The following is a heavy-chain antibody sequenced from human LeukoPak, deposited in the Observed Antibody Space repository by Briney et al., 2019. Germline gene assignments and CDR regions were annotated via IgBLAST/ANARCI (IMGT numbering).Heavy chain of an antibody. CDR2: IHTSGSN. D-gene: IGHD3-3*01. V-gene: IGHV4-4*09. CDR3: ARLSAAVHLGAFDL. Sequence: PSETLSLTCAVSGVSISPYYWAWIRQPPGKGLEWIGYIHTSGSNNQYPSLKSRVTISVDKSKNHFSLRLTSVTAADTAVYYCARLSAAVHLGAFDLWGQGTMVTVS. CDR1: GVSISPYY. J-gene: IGHJ3*01.